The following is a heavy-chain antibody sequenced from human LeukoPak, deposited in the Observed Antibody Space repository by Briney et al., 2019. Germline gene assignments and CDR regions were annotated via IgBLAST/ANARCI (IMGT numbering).Heavy chain of an antibody. Sequence: PGGSLRLSCAASGFAFSSHWMHWVRQPPGKGLVWVSHVKNDGSSTNYADSVRGRFTISRDNAKNTLYLQMNSLRAEDTAVYYCARGNDYWSGYIDYWGQGTLVTVSS. CDR1: GFAFSSHW. CDR2: VKNDGSST. J-gene: IGHJ4*02. V-gene: IGHV3-74*01. D-gene: IGHD3-3*01. CDR3: ARGNDYWSGYIDY.